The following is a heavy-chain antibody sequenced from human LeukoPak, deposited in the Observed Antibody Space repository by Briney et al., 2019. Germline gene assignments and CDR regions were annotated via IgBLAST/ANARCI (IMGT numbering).Heavy chain of an antibody. CDR2: TCYRSKWYY. CDR1: GDSFSSNSAA. J-gene: IGHJ4*02. D-gene: IGHD1-26*01. V-gene: IGHV6-1*01. CDR3: ARDPVGGSTIFDY. Sequence: PSQTLSLTCAISGDSFSSNSAAWNWIRQSPSRGLEWLGRTCYRSKWYYDYAVAVKSRISINPDTSKNQFSLQLSSVTPEDTAVYYCARDPVGGSTIFDYWGQGTLVTVSS.